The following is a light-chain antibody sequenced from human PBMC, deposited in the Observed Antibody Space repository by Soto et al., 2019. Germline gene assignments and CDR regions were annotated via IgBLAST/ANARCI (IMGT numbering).Light chain of an antibody. Sequence: DIQMTQSPSTLSASVGDRVTITCRASQSISSWLAWYQQKPGKAPNLLIYDASSLESGVPSRFSGSASGTEFTLTISSLQPDDFATYYCQQYNSYWTFGQGTKVDI. V-gene: IGKV1-5*01. J-gene: IGKJ1*01. CDR3: QQYNSYWT. CDR1: QSISSW. CDR2: DAS.